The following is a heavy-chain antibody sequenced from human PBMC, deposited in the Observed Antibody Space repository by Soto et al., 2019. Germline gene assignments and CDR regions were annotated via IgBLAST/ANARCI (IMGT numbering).Heavy chain of an antibody. J-gene: IGHJ6*02. Sequence: GASVKVSCKASGGTFSSYAISWVRQAPGQGLEWMGGIIPIFGTANYAQKFQGRVTITADESTSTAYMELSSLRSEDTAVYYCARGGAGATYYYYGMDVWGQGTTVTVSS. CDR1: GGTFSSYA. CDR3: ARGGAGATYYYYGMDV. CDR2: IIPIFGTA. V-gene: IGHV1-69*13. D-gene: IGHD1-26*01.